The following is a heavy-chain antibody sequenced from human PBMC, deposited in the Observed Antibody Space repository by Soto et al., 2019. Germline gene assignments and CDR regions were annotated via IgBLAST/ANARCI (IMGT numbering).Heavy chain of an antibody. V-gene: IGHV1-69*13. CDR1: GGSLSNNG. CDR2: IIPVFGTP. D-gene: IGHD3-22*01. J-gene: IGHJ6*02. Sequence: GASVKVSCKACGGSLSNNGISWVRQAPGQRLEWMGAIIPVFGTPNYAQKFQDRVTITADESTTTVYMEVRSLTSEDTAVYYCARGDATKIVVTAYYAMDVWGQGTTVTVSS. CDR3: ARGDATKIVVTAYYAMDV.